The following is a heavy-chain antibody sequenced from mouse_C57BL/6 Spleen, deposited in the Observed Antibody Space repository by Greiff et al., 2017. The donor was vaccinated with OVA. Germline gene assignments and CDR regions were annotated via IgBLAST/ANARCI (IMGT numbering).Heavy chain of an antibody. J-gene: IGHJ1*03. V-gene: IGHV1-64*01. CDR2: IHPNSGST. Sequence: VQLQQPGAELVKPGASVKLSCKASGYTFTSYWMHWVKQRPGQGLEWIGMIHPNSGSTNYNEKFKSKATLTVDKSSSTAYMQLSSLTSEDSAVYYCARDYYGSSWRYFDVWGTGTTVTVSS. D-gene: IGHD1-1*01. CDR1: GYTFTSYW. CDR3: ARDYYGSSWRYFDV.